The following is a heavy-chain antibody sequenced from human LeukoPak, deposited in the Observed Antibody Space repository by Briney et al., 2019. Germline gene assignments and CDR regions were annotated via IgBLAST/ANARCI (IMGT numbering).Heavy chain of an antibody. J-gene: IGHJ3*02. CDR3: ARAEIQGAFDI. D-gene: IGHD5-24*01. V-gene: IGHV3-11*01. CDR2: ISSSGSTI. CDR1: GFTFSDYY. Sequence: GGSLRLSCAASGFTFSDYYMSWLRQAPGKGLEWVSYISSSGSTIYYADSVKGRFTISRDDAKNSLYLQMNSLRAEDTAVYYCARAEIQGAFDIWGQGTMVTVSS.